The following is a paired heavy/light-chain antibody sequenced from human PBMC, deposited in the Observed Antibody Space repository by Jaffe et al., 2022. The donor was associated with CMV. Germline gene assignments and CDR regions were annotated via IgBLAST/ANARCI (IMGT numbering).Heavy chain of an antibody. V-gene: IGHV4-4*02. CDR1: GGSIISSNW. CDR3: ANLATIVTSDEH. D-gene: IGHD5-12*01. CDR2: IYHSGST. Sequence: QVQLQESGPGLVKPSGTLSLTCAVSGGSIISSNWWSWVRQPPGKGLEWIGGIYHSGSTAYNPSLKSRVTISVDKSKNQFSLKLTSMTAADTAVYYCANLATIVTSDEHWGQGTLVTVSS. J-gene: IGHJ4*02.
Light chain of an antibody. V-gene: IGKV3-15*01. J-gene: IGKJ2*01. CDR3: LQYNDWPPAYT. CDR1: ENFNSN. Sequence: EIVMTQSPAILSLSPGETATLSCRASENFNSNLAWYQQRPGQAPRLLIYGASTRASSVPDRFSGSGSGTEFTLTISSLQSEDFAVYYCLQYNDWPPAYTFGQGTKLEIK. CDR2: GAS.